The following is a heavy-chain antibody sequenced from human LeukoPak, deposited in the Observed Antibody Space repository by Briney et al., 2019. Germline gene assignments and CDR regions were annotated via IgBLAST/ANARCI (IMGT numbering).Heavy chain of an antibody. D-gene: IGHD2-2*01. V-gene: IGHV3-30*02. Sequence: GGSLRLSCAASGFTFSSYGMHWVRQAPGRGLEWVAFIRYDGSNKYYADSVKGRFTISRDNSKNTLYLQMNSLRAEDTAVYYCARDGYCSSTSCYGIDYWGQGTLVTVSS. CDR2: IRYDGSNK. J-gene: IGHJ4*02. CDR1: GFTFSSYG. CDR3: ARDGYCSSTSCYGIDY.